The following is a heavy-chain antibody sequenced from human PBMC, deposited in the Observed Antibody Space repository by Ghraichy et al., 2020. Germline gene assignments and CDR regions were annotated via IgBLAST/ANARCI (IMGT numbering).Heavy chain of an antibody. J-gene: IGHJ4*02. Sequence: GGSLRLSCATSGFDFSDYVMHWVRQAPGKGPEWVALIWYDGSKKYSAESVKGRFTISRDSSRNTVYLQMNSLRGEDTALYYCARNLFPGTSLIPYYWGQGTLVTVSS. CDR2: IWYDGSKK. V-gene: IGHV3-33*01. D-gene: IGHD3-10*01. CDR1: GFDFSDYV. CDR3: ARNLFPGTSLIPYY.